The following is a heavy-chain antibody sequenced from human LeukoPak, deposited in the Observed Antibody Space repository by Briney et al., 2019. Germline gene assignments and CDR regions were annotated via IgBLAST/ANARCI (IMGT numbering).Heavy chain of an antibody. CDR2: IYYSGST. CDR3: ARENLPYYFDC. V-gene: IGHV4-30-4*08. Sequence: SETLSLTCTVSGGSISSGDYYWSWIRQPPGKGLEWIGYIYYSGSTYYNPSLKSRVTISVDTSKNQFSLKLSSVTAADTAVYYCARENLPYYFDCWGQGTLVTVSS. CDR1: GGSISSGDYY. J-gene: IGHJ4*02.